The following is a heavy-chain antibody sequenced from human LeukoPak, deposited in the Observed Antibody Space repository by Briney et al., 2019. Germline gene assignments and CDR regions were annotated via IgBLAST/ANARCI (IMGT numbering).Heavy chain of an antibody. CDR2: IIPIFGTA. D-gene: IGHD3-10*01. J-gene: IGHJ3*02. V-gene: IGHV1-69*13. CDR1: GGTFSSYA. Sequence: GASVKVSCKASGGTFSSYAISWVRQAPGQGLEWMGGIIPIFGTANYAQKFQGRVTITADESTSTAYMELSSLRSEDTAVYYCATPGDMVRGELGAFDIWGQGTMVTVSS. CDR3: ATPGDMVRGELGAFDI.